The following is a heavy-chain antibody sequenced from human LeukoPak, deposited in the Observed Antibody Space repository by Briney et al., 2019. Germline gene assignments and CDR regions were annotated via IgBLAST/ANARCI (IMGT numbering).Heavy chain of an antibody. J-gene: IGHJ4*02. CDR1: GYTFTGYY. CDR2: ISAYNGNT. D-gene: IGHD5-12*01. CDR3: ARDQMRVATTIDY. V-gene: IGHV1-18*04. Sequence: GASVKVSCKASGYTFTGYYMHWVRQAPGQGLEWMGWISAYNGNTNYAQKLQGRVTMTTDTSTSTAYMGLRSLRSDDTAVYYCARDQMRVATTIDYWGQGTLVTVSS.